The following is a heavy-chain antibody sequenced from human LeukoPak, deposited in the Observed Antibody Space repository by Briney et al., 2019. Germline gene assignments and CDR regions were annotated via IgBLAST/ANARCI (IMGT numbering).Heavy chain of an antibody. J-gene: IGHJ4*02. Sequence: ASVTISCKASGYTFTNYGINWVRQAPGQGLEWMGWISAFNGEIYLAQRSQGRVSMTTDTTTDTVYMELKGLRSDDTAVYFCTRGASTAYSGDYWGQGTLVTVSS. CDR2: ISAFNGEI. CDR1: GYTFTNYG. V-gene: IGHV1-18*01. D-gene: IGHD3-16*01. CDR3: TRGASTAYSGDY.